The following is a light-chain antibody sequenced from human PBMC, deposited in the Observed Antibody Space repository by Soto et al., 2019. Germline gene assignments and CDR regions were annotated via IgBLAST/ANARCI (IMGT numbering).Light chain of an antibody. CDR2: GAS. CDR3: QQSNNWPPYT. CDR1: QSVSSN. V-gene: IGKV3-15*01. Sequence: EIVMTQSPATLSVSPGERATLSCRASQSVSSNLAWYQQKPGQAPRLLIYGASTRATGIPARFSGSGSGTEFTLTISSLQSGDFAVYYCQQSNNWPPYTFGQGTKLEIK. J-gene: IGKJ2*01.